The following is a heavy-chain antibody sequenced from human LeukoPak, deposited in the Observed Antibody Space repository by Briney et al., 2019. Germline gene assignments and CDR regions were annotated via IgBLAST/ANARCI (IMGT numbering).Heavy chain of an antibody. Sequence: GGSLRLSCAASGFTFSSYAMSWVRQAPGKGLELVSAISGSGGSTYYADSVKGRFTISRDNSKNTLYLQMNSLRAEDTAVYYCARAIVGAIDYWGQGTLVTVSS. V-gene: IGHV3-23*01. CDR2: ISGSGGST. CDR1: GFTFSSYA. D-gene: IGHD1-26*01. CDR3: ARAIVGAIDY. J-gene: IGHJ4*02.